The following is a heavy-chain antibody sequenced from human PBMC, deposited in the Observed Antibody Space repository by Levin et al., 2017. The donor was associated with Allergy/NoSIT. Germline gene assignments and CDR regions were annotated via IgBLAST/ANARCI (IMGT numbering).Heavy chain of an antibody. D-gene: IGHD3-16*01. Sequence: SETLSLTCTVSGGSVSSGDFYWSWIRQPPGKGLEWIGYIYYSGTTNYKPSLKSRVTMSIDASKNQFSLKLSSVTAADTAVYYCGRVVAFGKWYDSWGQGALVTVSS. J-gene: IGHJ5*01. CDR2: IYYSGTT. CDR3: GRVVAFGKWYDS. V-gene: IGHV4-61*08. CDR1: GGSVSSGDFY.